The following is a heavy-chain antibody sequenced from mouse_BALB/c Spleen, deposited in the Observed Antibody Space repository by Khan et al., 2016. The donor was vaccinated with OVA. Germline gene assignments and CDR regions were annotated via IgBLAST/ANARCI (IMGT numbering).Heavy chain of an antibody. CDR2: ITSGGSYT. Sequence: EVELVESGGGLVKPGGSLKLSCAASGFTFSSYSMSWVRQTPEKRLEWVATITSGGSYTYYPDSVKGRFTISRDHARNTLYLQMSSLKTEDTAMYYCSRDSNYYGSSFYFDYWGQGTTLTVSS. J-gene: IGHJ2*01. CDR1: GFTFSSYS. D-gene: IGHD1-1*01. CDR3: SRDSNYYGSSFYFDY. V-gene: IGHV5-6-4*01.